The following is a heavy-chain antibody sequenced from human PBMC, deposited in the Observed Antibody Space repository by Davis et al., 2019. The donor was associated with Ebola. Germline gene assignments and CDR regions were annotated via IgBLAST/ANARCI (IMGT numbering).Heavy chain of an antibody. Sequence: ASVKVSCKVSGYTLTELSRHWVRQAPGKGLEWMGGFDPEDGETIYAQKFQGRVTMTEDTSTDTAYMELSSLRSEDTAVYYCATRYYDFWSGYYAFDIWGQGTMVTVSS. J-gene: IGHJ3*02. CDR2: FDPEDGET. D-gene: IGHD3-3*01. CDR3: ATRYYDFWSGYYAFDI. V-gene: IGHV1-24*01. CDR1: GYTLTELS.